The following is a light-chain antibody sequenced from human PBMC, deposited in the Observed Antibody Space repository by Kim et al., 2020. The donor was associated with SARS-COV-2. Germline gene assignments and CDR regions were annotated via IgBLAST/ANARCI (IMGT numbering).Light chain of an antibody. CDR3: NSRDSNDNVV. CDR1: SLRRYY. CDR2: GKN. J-gene: IGLJ2*01. Sequence: VAWGQTVRITCQGDSLRRYYATWYQQTPGPAPILFIYGKNNRPSGIPDRFSGSSSGNTASLTSTGTKAGDEADYYCNSRDSNDNVVFGGGTKLTVL. V-gene: IGLV3-19*01.